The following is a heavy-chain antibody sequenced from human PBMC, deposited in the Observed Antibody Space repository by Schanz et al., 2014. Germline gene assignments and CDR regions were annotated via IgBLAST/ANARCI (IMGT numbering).Heavy chain of an antibody. CDR3: AREIPAGGHFDY. CDR1: GFTFTTNA. D-gene: IGHD2-15*01. Sequence: EVQLVESGGGLVQPGGSLRLSCAASGFTFTTNAMSWVRQPPGKGLEWVSAISGNGGSTYFADSVKGRFTISRDNSKNTLYLRMISLRAEDTAMFYCAREIPAGGHFDYWGQGTLVSVSS. J-gene: IGHJ4*02. CDR2: ISGNGGST. V-gene: IGHV3-23*04.